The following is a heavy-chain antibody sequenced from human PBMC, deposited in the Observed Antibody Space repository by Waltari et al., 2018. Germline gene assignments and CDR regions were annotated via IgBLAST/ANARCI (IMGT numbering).Heavy chain of an antibody. CDR2: IHGSGRS. CDR1: GDSISGTYW. V-gene: IGHV4-4*02. J-gene: IGHJ4*02. CDR3: ARDRGRGLYLDS. D-gene: IGHD2-15*01. Sequence: VQPQESGPGLVKHSGTLAVTCAVSGDSISGTYWWSWDPQPPGKGLGWIGQIHGSGRSNYHPSLWNRVTVSIDTSNNHVSLKVTSATAANTSVYYCARDRGRGLYLDSWGQGTLVTVSP.